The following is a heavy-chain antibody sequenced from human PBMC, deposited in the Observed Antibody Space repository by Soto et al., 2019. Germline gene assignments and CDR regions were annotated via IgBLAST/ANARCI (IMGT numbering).Heavy chain of an antibody. Sequence: SVKVSCKASGCPFSSYASRWVRHAPEQGLEWMGGIIPIFGTANYAQKLQGRVPNTADKSTSTAYMERSSLRYQDTAWYYRARVRVVVVAGTRGSYYYYGMDVWGQGTTVTVS. D-gene: IGHD2-15*01. CDR3: ARVRVVVVAGTRGSYYYYGMDV. CDR2: IIPIFGTA. CDR1: GCPFSSYA. J-gene: IGHJ6*02. V-gene: IGHV1-69*06.